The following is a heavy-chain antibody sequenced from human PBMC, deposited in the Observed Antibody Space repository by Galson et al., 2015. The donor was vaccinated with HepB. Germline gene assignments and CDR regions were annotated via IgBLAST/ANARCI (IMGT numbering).Heavy chain of an antibody. Sequence: SLRLSCAASGFTFSNAWMNWVRQAPGKGLEWVGRIKSKTDGGTTDYAAPVKGRFTISRDDSKNTLYRQMNSLRTKDTDMYYCPTALTGSSPYYYYYGMDVWGQGTTVTVSS. CDR3: PTALTGSSPYYYYYGMDV. CDR1: GFTFSNAW. V-gene: IGHV3-15*07. CDR2: IKSKTDGGTT. J-gene: IGHJ6*02. D-gene: IGHD3-10*01.